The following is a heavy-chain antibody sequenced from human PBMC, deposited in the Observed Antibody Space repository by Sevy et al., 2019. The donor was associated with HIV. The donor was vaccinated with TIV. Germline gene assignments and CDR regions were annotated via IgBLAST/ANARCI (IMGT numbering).Heavy chain of an antibody. J-gene: IGHJ4*02. CDR2: ISGSGGST. V-gene: IGHV3-23*01. Sequence: GGSLRLSCAASGFTFSSYAMSWVRQAPGKGLEWVSAISGSGGSTYYADSVKGRFTVSRANSKNTLYLQMNSLRAEDTAVYYCAKDADYDFWSGYYFDYWGQGTLVTVSS. CDR3: AKDADYDFWSGYYFDY. CDR1: GFTFSSYA. D-gene: IGHD3-3*01.